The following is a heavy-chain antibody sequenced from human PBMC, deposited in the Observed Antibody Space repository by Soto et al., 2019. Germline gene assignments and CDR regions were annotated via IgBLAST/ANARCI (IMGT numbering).Heavy chain of an antibody. CDR1: GYTFTGYY. Sequence: GASVKVSCKASGYTFTGYYMHWVRQAPGQSLEWMGWINTDNGNTRYSQNFQGRVTIDRDTSASTVNMELSSLTSDDTAVYYCARAANCSSSTGCYSQWFAPWGQGTQVTVSS. CDR2: INTDNGNT. J-gene: IGHJ5*02. V-gene: IGHV1-3*04. CDR3: ARAANCSSSTGCYSQWFAP. D-gene: IGHD6-13*01.